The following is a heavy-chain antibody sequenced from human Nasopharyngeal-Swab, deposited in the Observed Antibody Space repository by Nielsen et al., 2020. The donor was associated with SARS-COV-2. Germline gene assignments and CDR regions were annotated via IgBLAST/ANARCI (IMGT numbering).Heavy chain of an antibody. V-gene: IGHV3-74*01. CDR1: GFTFSSYW. CDR3: TRDFSAAAGSFDI. J-gene: IGHJ3*02. D-gene: IGHD6-13*01. CDR2: IKSDGSTT. Sequence: GGSLRLSCAASGFTFSSYWMHWVRQAPGKGLVWVSRIKSDGSTTNYADSVKGRFTISRDNAKNTLYLQMHSLRAEDTAVYYCTRDFSAAAGSFDIWGQGTMVTVSS.